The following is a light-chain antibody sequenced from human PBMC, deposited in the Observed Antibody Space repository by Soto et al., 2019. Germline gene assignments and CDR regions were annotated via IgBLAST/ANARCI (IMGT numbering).Light chain of an antibody. V-gene: IGLV2-8*01. J-gene: IGLJ2*01. CDR1: SSDVGGYNY. Sequence: QSALTQPPSASGSPGQSVTISCTGTSSDVGGYNYVSWYQQHPGKAPKLMIYEVNKRPSGVPDRFSGSKSGNTASLTVSGLQAEDEADYYCSSYAGSSSLFGGGTKVTVL. CDR3: SSYAGSSSL. CDR2: EVN.